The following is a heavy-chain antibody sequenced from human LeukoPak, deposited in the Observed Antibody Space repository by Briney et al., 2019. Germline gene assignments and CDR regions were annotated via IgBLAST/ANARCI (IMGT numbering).Heavy chain of an antibody. CDR2: INPNSGGT. CDR3: AREGLFQTTVTTLGWFDP. D-gene: IGHD4-17*01. J-gene: IGHJ5*02. V-gene: IGHV1-2*02. CDR1: GYTFTGYY. Sequence: ASVKVSCKASGYTFTGYYMHWVRQAPGQGLEWMGWINPNSGGTNYAQKFQGRVTMTRDTSISTAYMELSRLRSDDTAVYYCAREGLFQTTVTTLGWFDPWGQGTLVTVSS.